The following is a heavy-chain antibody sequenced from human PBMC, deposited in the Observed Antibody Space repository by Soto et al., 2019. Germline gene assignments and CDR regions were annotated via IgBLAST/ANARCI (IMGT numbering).Heavy chain of an antibody. CDR2: ISGSGGST. CDR3: PKLPSPGILRGFIDY. J-gene: IGHJ4*01. D-gene: IGHD3-10*01. V-gene: IGHV3-23*01. Sequence: GGSLRLSCAASGFTFSSYAMSWVRQTPGKGLEWVSAISGSGGSTYYADSVKGRFTISRDNSKNTLYLQMNSLRAEDTAVYYCPKLPSPGILRGFIDYWGHGTLVTVSS. CDR1: GFTFSSYA.